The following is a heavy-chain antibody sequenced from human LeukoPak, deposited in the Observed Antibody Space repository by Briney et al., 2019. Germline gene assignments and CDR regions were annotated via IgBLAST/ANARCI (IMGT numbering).Heavy chain of an antibody. CDR3: AKAEFLMVRGVFDY. Sequence: GGSLRLSCAASGLTFSSYSMSWVRQAPGKGLEWVSAISGSGGSTYYADSVKGRFTISRDNSKNTLYLQMNSLRAEDTAVYYCAKAEFLMVRGVFDYWGQGTLVTVSS. J-gene: IGHJ4*02. V-gene: IGHV3-23*01. CDR1: GLTFSSYS. CDR2: ISGSGGST. D-gene: IGHD3-10*01.